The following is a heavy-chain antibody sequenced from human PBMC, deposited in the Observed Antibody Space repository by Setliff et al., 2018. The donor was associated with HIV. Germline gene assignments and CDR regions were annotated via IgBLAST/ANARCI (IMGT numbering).Heavy chain of an antibody. Sequence: ASVKVSCKASGYTFTSHAMSWVRQAPGQGLEWMGWMNPNSGRAGSAQMFQGRLTMTRDTSTSTAYMELSSLTSDDTAIYYCARGRLSWSPDFWGQGTLVTVSS. CDR2: MNPNSGRA. J-gene: IGHJ4*02. CDR3: ARGRLSWSPDF. CDR1: GYTFTSHA. V-gene: IGHV1-8*02.